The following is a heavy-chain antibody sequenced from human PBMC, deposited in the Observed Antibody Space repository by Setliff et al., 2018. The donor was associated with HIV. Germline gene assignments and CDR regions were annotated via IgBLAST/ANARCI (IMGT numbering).Heavy chain of an antibody. CDR3: ARARAITIIGYNFDS. CDR2: VQSNGDT. CDR1: GDSIEGVGFS. Sequence: ASETLSLTCDVSGDSIEGVGFSWRWLRQPAGKTLEWIGRVQSNGDTNYNPSLKSRVTISRDTSRNRFSLKLASLSAADTAVYYCARARAITIIGYNFDSWGQGTLVTVSS. V-gene: IGHV4-61*02. J-gene: IGHJ4*02. D-gene: IGHD6-25*01.